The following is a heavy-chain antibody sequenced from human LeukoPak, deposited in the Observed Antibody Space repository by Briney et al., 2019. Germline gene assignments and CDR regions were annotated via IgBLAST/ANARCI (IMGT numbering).Heavy chain of an antibody. V-gene: IGHV3-20*04. J-gene: IGHJ4*02. CDR2: INWNGGST. CDR3: AREPYYDSSGYCLDY. D-gene: IGHD3-22*01. Sequence: SGGSLRLSCAASGFTFDDYGMSWVRQAPGKGLEWVSGINWNGGSTGYADSVKGRFTISRDNAKNSLYLQMNSLRAEDMAVYYCAREPYYDSSGYCLDYWGQGTLVTVSS. CDR1: GFTFDDYG.